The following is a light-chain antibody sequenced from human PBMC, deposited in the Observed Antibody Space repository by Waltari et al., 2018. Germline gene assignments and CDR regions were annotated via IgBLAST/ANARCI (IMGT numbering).Light chain of an antibody. V-gene: IGKV1-5*03. CDR2: KAS. CDR1: QSISSW. J-gene: IGKJ2*01. Sequence: MTQSPGTLSVSPGETATLSCRASQSISSWLAWYQQKPGKAPKLLIYKASSLESGVPSRFSGSGSGTEFTLTISSLQPDDFATYYCQQYNSYPYTFGQGTKLEIK. CDR3: QQYNSYPYT.